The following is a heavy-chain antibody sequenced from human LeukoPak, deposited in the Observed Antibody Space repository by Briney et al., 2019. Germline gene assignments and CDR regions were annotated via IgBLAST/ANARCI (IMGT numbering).Heavy chain of an antibody. J-gene: IGHJ4*02. CDR1: GFTFSSYG. V-gene: IGHV3-30*18. D-gene: IGHD4-17*01. Sequence: PGGSLRLSCAASGFTFSSYGMHWVRQAPGKGLEWVAVISYDGSNKYYADSVKGRFTISRDNSKNTLYLQMNSLRAEDTAVYYCAKSKKLTTDYFDYWGQGTLVTVSS. CDR2: ISYDGSNK. CDR3: AKSKKLTTDYFDY.